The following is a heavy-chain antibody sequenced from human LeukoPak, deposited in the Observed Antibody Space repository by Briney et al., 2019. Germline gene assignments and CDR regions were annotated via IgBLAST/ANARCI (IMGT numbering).Heavy chain of an antibody. CDR3: ARFTYDDYSNSYYIDY. J-gene: IGHJ4*02. D-gene: IGHD4-11*01. Sequence: SEILSLTCTVSGRSITRGGYYWSWIRQHPGKGLEWIGYTVNIGSTYYSPSLKSRITISVDTSKNQFSLKLSSVTAADTAVYYCARFTYDDYSNSYYIDYWGQRTLVTVSS. V-gene: IGHV4-30-4*01. CDR1: GRSITRGGYY. CDR2: TVNIGST.